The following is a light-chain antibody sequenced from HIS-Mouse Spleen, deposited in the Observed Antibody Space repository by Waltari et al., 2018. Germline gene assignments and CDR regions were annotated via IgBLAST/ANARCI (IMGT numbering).Light chain of an antibody. V-gene: IGLV1-47*01. CDR2: RNN. CDR1: SSNIGRNY. Sequence: QSVLTQPPSASGPPGPRVTISCSGSSSNIGRNYVYWYQQPPGPAPKRLIYRNNQRPSGVPDRFSGSKSGTSASLAISGLRSEDEADYYCAAWDDSLSGPVFGGGTKLTVL. CDR3: AAWDDSLSGPV. J-gene: IGLJ3*02.